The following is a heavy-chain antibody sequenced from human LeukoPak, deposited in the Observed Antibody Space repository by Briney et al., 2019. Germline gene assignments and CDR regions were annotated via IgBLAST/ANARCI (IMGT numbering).Heavy chain of an antibody. Sequence: SETLSLTCAVSGGSIGPYYWMWIRQPPGKGLEWIGYISYSGSTSFNPSLKSRVTISLDTSTNRVSLKLSSVTAADTALYYCARAGSFRLTTTLWGQGTLVTVSS. CDR2: ISYSGST. CDR1: GGSIGPYY. CDR3: ARAGSFRLTTTL. J-gene: IGHJ4*02. V-gene: IGHV4-59*01. D-gene: IGHD4-17*01.